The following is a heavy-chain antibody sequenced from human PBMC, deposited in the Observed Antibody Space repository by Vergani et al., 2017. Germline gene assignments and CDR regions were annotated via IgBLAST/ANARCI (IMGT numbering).Heavy chain of an antibody. D-gene: IGHD2-2*01. V-gene: IGHV3-23*03. J-gene: IGHJ3*01. CDR1: GFTFSSYA. CDR3: AKDLHIVVGPAAISGDAFDV. Sequence: EVQLLESGGGLVQPGGSLRLSCAASGFTFSSYAMSWVRQAPGKGLEWVSVIYSGGSSTYYADSVKGRFTISRDNSKNTLYLQMNSLRAEDTAVYYCAKDLHIVVGPAAISGDAFDVWGQGTMVTVSS. CDR2: IYSGGSST.